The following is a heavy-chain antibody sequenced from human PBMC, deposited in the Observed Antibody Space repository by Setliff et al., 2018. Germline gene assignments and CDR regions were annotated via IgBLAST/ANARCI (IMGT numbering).Heavy chain of an antibody. V-gene: IGHV1-69*10. J-gene: IGHJ4*02. CDR3: ARGKDYGDYGR. Sequence: SVKVSCKASGGTFSSYAISWVRQAPGQGLEWMGGIIPILGIANYAQEFQGRVTVTADKSTSTAYMELSSLRSEDTAVYYCARGKDYGDYGRWGQGTLVTVSS. D-gene: IGHD4-17*01. CDR1: GGTFSSYA. CDR2: IIPILGIA.